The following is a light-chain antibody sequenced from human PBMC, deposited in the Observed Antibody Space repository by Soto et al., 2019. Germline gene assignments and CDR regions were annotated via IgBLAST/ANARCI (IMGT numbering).Light chain of an antibody. CDR2: DVT. V-gene: IGLV2-14*03. Sequence: QSVLTQPASVSGSPGQSITISCTGTSSDVGGYDHVSWYQQHPGKAPKLIIYDVTVRPSGISPRFSGSKSDNTASLAVSGLQPEDEADYYCSSSTNKDTLLFGGGTKLTVL. J-gene: IGLJ3*02. CDR1: SSDVGGYDH. CDR3: SSSTNKDTLL.